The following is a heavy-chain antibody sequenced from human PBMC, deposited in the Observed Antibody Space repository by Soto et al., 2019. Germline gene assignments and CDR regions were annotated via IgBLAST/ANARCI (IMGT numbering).Heavy chain of an antibody. D-gene: IGHD6-6*01. Sequence: TLSPTCTVSGASSSSGGYYWSWIRQHPGKGLDWIGYIYYSGSTYYNPSLKSRVTISVDTSKNQFSLKLSSVTAADTAVYYCAREPHILGEYSSSTDWGQGTLVTVSS. CDR2: IYYSGST. CDR3: AREPHILGEYSSSTD. CDR1: GASSSSGGYY. V-gene: IGHV4-31*03. J-gene: IGHJ4*02.